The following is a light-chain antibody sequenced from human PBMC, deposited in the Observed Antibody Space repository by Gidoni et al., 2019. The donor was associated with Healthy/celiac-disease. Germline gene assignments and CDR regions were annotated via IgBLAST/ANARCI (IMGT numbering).Light chain of an antibody. CDR3: QQSYSTPLT. CDR2: AAS. V-gene: IGKV1-39*01. CDR1: QSISSY. Sequence: DIQMTQSPSSLSASVGDRVTITCRASQSISSYLNWYQQKPGKAPKLLIYAASSLQSGVPSSFSGSGSGTDFTLTISSLQPEDFATYYCQQSYSTPLTFGGXTKVEIK. J-gene: IGKJ4*01.